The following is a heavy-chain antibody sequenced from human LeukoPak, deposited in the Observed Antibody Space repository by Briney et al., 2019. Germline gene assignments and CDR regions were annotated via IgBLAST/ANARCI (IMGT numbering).Heavy chain of an antibody. D-gene: IGHD3-9*01. CDR1: GYTFTSYG. CDR2: ISAYNGNT. V-gene: IGHV1-18*01. CDR3: ARDLKYNILTGYRSSFGFDP. Sequence: ASVKVSFTASGYTFTSYGISWVRQAPGQGLEWMGWISAYNGNTNYAQNLQGRVTMTTDTSTTTAYMELRSLRSDDTAVYYCARDLKYNILTGYRSSFGFDPWGQGTLVTVSS. J-gene: IGHJ5*02.